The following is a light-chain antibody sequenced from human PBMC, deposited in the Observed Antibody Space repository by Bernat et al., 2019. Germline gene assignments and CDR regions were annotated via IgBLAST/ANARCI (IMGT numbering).Light chain of an antibody. V-gene: IGLV8-61*01. CDR1: SGSVSTSYY. CDR2: STN. J-gene: IGLJ3*02. Sequence: QTVVTQEPSFSVSPGGTVTLTCGLTSGSVSTSYYPSWYQQTPGQAPRTLIYSTNTRSSGVPDRFSGSILGNKAALTITGAQADDESDYYWALYFGSGIWVFGGGTRLTVL. CDR3: ALYFGSGIWV.